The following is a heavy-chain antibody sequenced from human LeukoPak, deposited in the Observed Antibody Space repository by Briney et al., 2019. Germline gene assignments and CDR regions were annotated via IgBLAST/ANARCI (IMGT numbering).Heavy chain of an antibody. CDR1: GFTLSHYW. CDR3: ARGNGENIRSHFDY. CDR2: IKQDGSEQ. Sequence: QAGGSLRLSCAASGFTLSHYWMTWVRQAPGKGLEWVANIKQDGSEQYYVDSVKGRFTISRDNAKNSLYLQMNSLRAEDTAVYYCARGNGENIRSHFDYWGQGTLVTVSS. D-gene: IGHD4-17*01. J-gene: IGHJ4*02. V-gene: IGHV3-7*03.